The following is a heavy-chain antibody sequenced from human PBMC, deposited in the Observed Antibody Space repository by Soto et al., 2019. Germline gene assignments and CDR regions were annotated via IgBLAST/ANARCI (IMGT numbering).Heavy chain of an antibody. CDR3: ASGGYRRYYYYMDV. V-gene: IGHV4-34*01. CDR1: GGSFSGYY. Sequence: SETLSLTCAVYGGSFSGYYWSWIRQPPGKGLEWIGEINHSGSTNYNPSLKSRVTISVDTSKNQFSLKLSSVTAADTAVYYCASGGYRRYYYYMDVWGKGTTVTVSS. D-gene: IGHD2-15*01. CDR2: INHSGST. J-gene: IGHJ6*03.